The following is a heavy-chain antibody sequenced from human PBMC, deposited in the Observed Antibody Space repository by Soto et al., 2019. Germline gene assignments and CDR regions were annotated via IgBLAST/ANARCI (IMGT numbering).Heavy chain of an antibody. J-gene: IGHJ4*02. D-gene: IGHD4-17*01. V-gene: IGHV4-31*03. Sequence: PSETLSLTCTVSGGSISSSSYYWGWIRQPPGKGLEWIGYIYYSGSTYYNPSLKSRVTISVDTSKNQFSLKLGSVTAADTAVYYCARSSQSTVTTSDYWGQGTLVTVSS. CDR3: ARSSQSTVTTSDY. CDR2: IYYSGST. CDR1: GGSISSSSYY.